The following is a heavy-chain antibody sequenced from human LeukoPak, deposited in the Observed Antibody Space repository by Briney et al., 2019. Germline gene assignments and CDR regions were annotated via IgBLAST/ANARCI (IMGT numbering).Heavy chain of an antibody. CDR1: GYTFTVYY. CDR2: INPNSGVT. J-gene: IGHJ4*02. Sequence: ASVRVSCKASGYTFTVYYMHWVRQAPGQRLEWMGRINPNSGVTNSAQKFQGRVTMTRDTSISTVYMELTRLSSDDTAIYYCARDGPAQMVDLDFWGQGTLVTVS. V-gene: IGHV1-2*02. D-gene: IGHD2-8*01. CDR3: ARDGPAQMVDLDF.